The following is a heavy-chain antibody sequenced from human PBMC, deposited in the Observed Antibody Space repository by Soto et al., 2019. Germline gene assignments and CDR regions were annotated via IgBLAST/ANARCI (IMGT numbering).Heavy chain of an antibody. CDR1: GFSFSSDA. J-gene: IGHJ6*02. V-gene: IGHV3-23*01. CDR3: IYCSGGSCYPAYYGMDV. Sequence: GSLRLSCAASGFSFSSDAMSWVRQAPGKGLEWVSAISGSGGSTYYADSVKGRFTISRDNSKNTLYLQMNSLRAEDTAVYYCIYCSGGSCYPAYYGMDVWGQGTTVTVSS. D-gene: IGHD2-15*01. CDR2: ISGSGGST.